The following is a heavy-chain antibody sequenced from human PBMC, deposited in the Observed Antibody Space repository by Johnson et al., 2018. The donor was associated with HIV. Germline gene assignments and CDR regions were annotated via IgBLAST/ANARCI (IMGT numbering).Heavy chain of an antibody. V-gene: IGHV3-66*01. J-gene: IGHJ3*02. CDR1: GFTVSSNY. D-gene: IGHD6-6*01. Sequence: MQLVESGGGLVQPGGSLRLSCAASGFTVSSNYMNWVRQAPGKGLEWVSVIYSGGSTYYADSVKGRFTISRDNSKNTLYLQMNSLRVEDTAVYYCASGAYSSSLTFDIWGQGTLVTVS. CDR2: IYSGGST. CDR3: ASGAYSSSLTFDI.